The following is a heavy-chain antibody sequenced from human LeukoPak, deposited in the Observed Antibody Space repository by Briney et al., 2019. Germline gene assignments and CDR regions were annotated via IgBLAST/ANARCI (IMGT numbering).Heavy chain of an antibody. CDR2: ISAYNGNT. D-gene: IGHD3-10*01. CDR3: ARVWFGDPPDY. CDR1: GGTFSSYG. V-gene: IGHV1-18*01. Sequence: ASVKVSCKASGGTFSSYGISWVRQAPGQGLEWMGWISAYNGNTNYAQKLQGRVTMTTDTSTSTAYMELRSLRSDDTAVYYCARVWFGDPPDYWGQGTLVTVSS. J-gene: IGHJ4*02.